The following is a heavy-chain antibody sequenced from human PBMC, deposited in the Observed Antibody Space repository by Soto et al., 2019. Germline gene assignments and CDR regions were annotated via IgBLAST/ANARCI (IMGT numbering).Heavy chain of an antibody. D-gene: IGHD3-10*01. Sequence: CLTCTASGGSISSGDYYWSWIRQHPGKGLEWIGYIYYSGSTYYNPSLKSRVSISKDTSKNQFSLKLSSVTVADTAVYYCARGSPLARVPGWFDPWGQGTLVTVSS. CDR2: IYYSGST. V-gene: IGHV4-31*03. J-gene: IGHJ5*02. CDR3: ARGSPLARVPGWFDP. CDR1: GGSISSGDYY.